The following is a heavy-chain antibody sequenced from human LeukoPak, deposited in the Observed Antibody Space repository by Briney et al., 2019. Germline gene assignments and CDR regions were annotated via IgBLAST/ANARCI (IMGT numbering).Heavy chain of an antibody. D-gene: IGHD3-10*01. CDR3: ARYGSGSYTFDV. CDR2: INHSGST. Sequence: PSETLSLTCAVYGGSFSGYYWSWIRQPPGKGLEWIGEINHSGSTNYNPSLKSRVTISVDTSKNQFSLKLSSVTAADTAVYYCARYGSGSYTFDVWGQGTMVTVSS. V-gene: IGHV4-34*01. J-gene: IGHJ3*01. CDR1: GGSFSGYY.